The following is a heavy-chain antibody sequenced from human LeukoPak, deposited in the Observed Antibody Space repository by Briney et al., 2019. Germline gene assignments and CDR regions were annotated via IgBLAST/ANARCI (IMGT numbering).Heavy chain of an antibody. J-gene: IGHJ4*02. CDR2: INTDGSST. CDR3: ARGTYYYHSSGSWSY. V-gene: IGHV3-74*01. D-gene: IGHD3-22*01. Sequence: GGSLRLSCAASGFTFSSYWMHWVRQAPGKGLVWVSRINTDGSSTGYADSVKGRFTISRDNAKNTLYLQMNSLRAEDTAVYYCARGTYYYHSSGSWSYWGQGTLVTVSS. CDR1: GFTFSSYW.